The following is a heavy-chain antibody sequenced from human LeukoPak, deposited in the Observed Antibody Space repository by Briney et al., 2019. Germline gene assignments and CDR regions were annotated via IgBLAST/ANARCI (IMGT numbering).Heavy chain of an antibody. CDR2: INPSGGTT. Sequence: ASVKVSCKASGYSFFSYYIHWVRQAPGQGLQWMGKINPSGGTTTYAQKFQDRVTMTRDMSTSTVYMELRSLNSEDTALYYCARGPETGSFDYWGQGTLVTVSS. D-gene: IGHD1-26*01. V-gene: IGHV1-46*01. J-gene: IGHJ4*02. CDR3: ARGPETGSFDY. CDR1: GYSFFSYY.